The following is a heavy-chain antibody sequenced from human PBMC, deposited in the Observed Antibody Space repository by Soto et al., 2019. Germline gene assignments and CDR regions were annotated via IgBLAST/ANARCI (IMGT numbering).Heavy chain of an antibody. J-gene: IGHJ3*02. CDR1: GFTFSSYG. CDR2: ISSSSITI. D-gene: IGHD2-8*01. V-gene: IGHV3-48*02. CDR3: ARLMLVKGNEAFDI. Sequence: GGSLRLSCAACGFTFSSYGINWVRQAPWKGLEWVSSISSSSITISYGDSVKGRFAISRDNARTSLSLQMNSLRDEDTAVYYCARLMLVKGNEAFDIWGQGTVVTVS.